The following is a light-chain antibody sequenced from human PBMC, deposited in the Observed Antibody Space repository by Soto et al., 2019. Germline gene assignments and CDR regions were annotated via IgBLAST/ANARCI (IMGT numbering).Light chain of an antibody. CDR1: SGSIASNY. CDR3: QSYDSDTPVV. Sequence: NFMLIQPHSVSESPGKTVTISCTRSSGSIASNYVQWYQQRPGSAPTTVIYDDNQRPSGVPDRFSGSIDSSSNSASLTISGLRTEDEADYYCQSYDSDTPVVFGGGTKLTVL. CDR2: DDN. V-gene: IGLV6-57*04. J-gene: IGLJ2*01.